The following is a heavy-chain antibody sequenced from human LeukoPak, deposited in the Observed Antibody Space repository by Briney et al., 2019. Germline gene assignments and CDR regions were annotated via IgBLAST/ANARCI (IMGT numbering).Heavy chain of an antibody. CDR1: GFTFSSYA. Sequence: GGSLRLSCAASGFTFSSYAMHWVRQAPGKGLEYVSAISSNVGSTYYANSVKGRFTISRDNSKNTLYLQMGSLRAEDMAVYYCARDHGGNSFDYWGQGTLVTVSS. CDR3: ARDHGGNSFDY. CDR2: ISSNVGST. V-gene: IGHV3-64*01. J-gene: IGHJ4*02. D-gene: IGHD4-23*01.